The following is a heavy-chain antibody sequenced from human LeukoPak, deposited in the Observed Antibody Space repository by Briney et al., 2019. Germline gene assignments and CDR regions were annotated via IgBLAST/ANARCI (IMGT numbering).Heavy chain of an antibody. CDR1: GYTFTGYY. J-gene: IGHJ3*02. Sequence: ASVKVSCKASGYTFTGYYMHWVRQAPGQGLEWMGWINPNSGGTNYAQKFQGRVTMTRDTSISTAYMEVSRLRSDDTAVYYCAREKSGDHAFDIWGQGTMVTVSS. V-gene: IGHV1-2*02. CDR2: INPNSGGT. D-gene: IGHD3-10*01. CDR3: AREKSGDHAFDI.